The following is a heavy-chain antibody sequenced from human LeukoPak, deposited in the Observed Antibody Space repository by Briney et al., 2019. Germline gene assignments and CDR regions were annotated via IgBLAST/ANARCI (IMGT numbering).Heavy chain of an antibody. J-gene: IGHJ6*02. D-gene: IGHD3-10*01. Sequence: ASVKVSCKASGYTFTSYDIKWVRQATGQGLEWMGWMNPNSGNTGYAQKFQGRVTMTRNTSISTAYMELSSLRSEDTAVYYCARPEQRGYYYGSGINGMDVWGQGTTVTVSS. CDR1: GYTFTSYD. CDR3: ARPEQRGYYYGSGINGMDV. CDR2: MNPNSGNT. V-gene: IGHV1-8*01.